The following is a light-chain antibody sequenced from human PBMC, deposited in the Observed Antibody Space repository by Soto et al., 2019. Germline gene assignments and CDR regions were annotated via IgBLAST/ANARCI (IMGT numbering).Light chain of an antibody. Sequence: EVVLTQSPGTLSLSPGERATLYCRASQAVSSILLAWYQQKPGQAPRLLIYVASSRATGIPDRFSGSGSGTDFTLTVSRLEPEDFAVYYCQQHGTSPIFGGGTKV. J-gene: IGKJ4*01. CDR1: QAVSSIL. CDR2: VAS. V-gene: IGKV3-20*01. CDR3: QQHGTSPI.